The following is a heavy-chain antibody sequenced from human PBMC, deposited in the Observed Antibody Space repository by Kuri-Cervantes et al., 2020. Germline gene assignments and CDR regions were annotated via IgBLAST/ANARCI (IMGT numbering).Heavy chain of an antibody. D-gene: IGHD6-19*01. J-gene: IGHJ4*02. CDR2: ISSSSYI. V-gene: IGHV3-21*01. Sequence: GGSLRLSCAASGFTFSSYSMNWVRQAPGKGLEWVSSISSSSYIYYAGSVKGRFTISRDNAKDSLYLQMNSLRAEDTAVYYCAREGDSSGWYTMDYWGQGTLVTVSS. CDR1: GFTFSSYS. CDR3: AREGDSSGWYTMDY.